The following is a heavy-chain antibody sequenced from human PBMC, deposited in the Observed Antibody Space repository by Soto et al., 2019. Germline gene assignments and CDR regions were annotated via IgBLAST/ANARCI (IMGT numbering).Heavy chain of an antibody. Sequence: ESGGGVVQPGRSLRLSCAASGFTFSSYGMHWVRQAPGKGLEWVAVISYDGSNKYYADSVKGRFTISRDNSKNTLYLQMNSLRAEDTAVYYCAKDNWNARGWFDPWGQGTLVTVSS. CDR3: AKDNWNARGWFDP. CDR1: GFTFSSYG. CDR2: ISYDGSNK. D-gene: IGHD1-20*01. J-gene: IGHJ5*02. V-gene: IGHV3-30*18.